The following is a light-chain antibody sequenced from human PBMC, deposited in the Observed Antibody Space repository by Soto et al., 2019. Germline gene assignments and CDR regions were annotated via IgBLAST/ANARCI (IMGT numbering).Light chain of an antibody. Sequence: QSVLTQPPAVSGAPGQKVTIPCTGSTSNIGSFYDVHWYQQLPGTVPKLLIYGDNNRPSGVPDRFSGSKSGTSASLAITGLQADDEADYYCQSYDNSLSHVVFGGGTKLTVL. CDR2: GDN. V-gene: IGLV1-40*01. J-gene: IGLJ2*01. CDR1: TSNIGSFYD. CDR3: QSYDNSLSHVV.